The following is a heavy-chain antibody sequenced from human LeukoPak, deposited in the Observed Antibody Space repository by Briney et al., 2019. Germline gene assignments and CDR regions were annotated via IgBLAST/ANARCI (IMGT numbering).Heavy chain of an antibody. Sequence: RTSVKVSCKASGYTFTSYAMHWVRQAPGQRLEWMGWINAGNGNTKYSQKFQGRVTVTRDTSTSTVHMELSGLRSEDTAVYYCARDQEGFDYWGQGTLVTVSS. CDR2: INAGNGNT. V-gene: IGHV1-3*01. J-gene: IGHJ4*02. CDR3: ARDQEGFDY. CDR1: GYTFTSYA.